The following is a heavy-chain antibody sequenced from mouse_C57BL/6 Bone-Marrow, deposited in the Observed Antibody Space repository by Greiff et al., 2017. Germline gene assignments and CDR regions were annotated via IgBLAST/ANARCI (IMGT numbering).Heavy chain of an antibody. Sequence: EVKLMESGGGLVQPGGSLSLSCAASGFTFTDYYMSWVRQPPGKALAWLGFIRNKANGYTTEYSASVKGRFTISRDNSQSILYLQMNALRAEDSATYYCARSSYAMDYWGQGTSVTVSS. CDR2: IRNKANGYTT. CDR1: GFTFTDYY. J-gene: IGHJ4*01. CDR3: ARSSYAMDY. V-gene: IGHV7-3*01.